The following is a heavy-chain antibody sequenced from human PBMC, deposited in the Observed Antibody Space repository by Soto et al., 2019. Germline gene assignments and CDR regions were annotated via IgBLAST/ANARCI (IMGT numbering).Heavy chain of an antibody. D-gene: IGHD1-7*01. CDR1: GYSFTSYW. CDR3: ARHRITGTTVYCYGMDV. J-gene: IGHJ6*02. CDR2: IYPGDSDT. Sequence: PGESLKISCKGSGYSFTSYWIGWVRQMPGKGLEWMGIIYPGDSDTRYSPSFQGQVTISADKSISTAYLQWSSLKASDTAMYYCARHRITGTTVYCYGMDVWGQGTTVTVSS. V-gene: IGHV5-51*01.